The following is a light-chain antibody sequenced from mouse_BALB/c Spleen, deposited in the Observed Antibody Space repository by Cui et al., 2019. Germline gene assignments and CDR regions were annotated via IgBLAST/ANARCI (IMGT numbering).Light chain of an antibody. Sequence: NIVLTQSPPSLTMSLGQRATISCRASESVDNYGNSFIHWYQQKPGQPPKVLIYLASNLESGVPARFSGSGSRTDFTLTIDPVEADDAATYYCQQNNEDPLMFGAGTKLDLK. CDR1: ESVDNYGNSF. CDR3: QQNNEDPLM. V-gene: IGKV3-10*01. CDR2: LAS. J-gene: IGKJ5*01.